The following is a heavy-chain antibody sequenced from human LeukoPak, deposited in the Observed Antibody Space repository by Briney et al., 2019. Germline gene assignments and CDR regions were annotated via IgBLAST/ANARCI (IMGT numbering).Heavy chain of an antibody. CDR3: ARDYTIFGVVPEYYFDY. J-gene: IGHJ4*02. V-gene: IGHV1-2*02. D-gene: IGHD3-3*01. CDR2: INPNSGGT. CDR1: GYTFTGYY. Sequence: ASVKVSCKASGYTFTGYYMHWVRQAPGQGLEWMGWINPNSGGTNYAQKFQGRVTMTRDTSISTAYMELSRLRSDDTAAYYCARDYTIFGVVPEYYFDYWGQGTLVTVSS.